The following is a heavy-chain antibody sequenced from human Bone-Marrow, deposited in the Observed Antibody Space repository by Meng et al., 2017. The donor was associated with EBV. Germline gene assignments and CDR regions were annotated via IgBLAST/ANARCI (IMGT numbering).Heavy chain of an antibody. CDR2: IYHSGST. D-gene: IGHD2-15*01. Sequence: LQPQESGSGLVKPSQTLSLTCAVSGGSISSGGYSWSWIRQPPGKGLEWIGYIYHSGSTYYNPSLKSRVTISVDRSKNQFSLKLSSVTAADTAVYYCARGQGYCSGGSCYSWWFDPWGQGTLVTVSS. J-gene: IGHJ5*02. CDR3: ARGQGYCSGGSCYSWWFDP. V-gene: IGHV4-30-2*01. CDR1: GGSISSGGYS.